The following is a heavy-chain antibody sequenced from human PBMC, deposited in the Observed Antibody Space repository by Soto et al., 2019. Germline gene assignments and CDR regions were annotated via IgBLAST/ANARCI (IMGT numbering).Heavy chain of an antibody. V-gene: IGHV1-2*02. Sequence: GASVKVSCKASGYTFTGYYIHWVRQAPGQGLEWMGWINPNSGGTNYAQKFQGRVTMTRDTSISTAYMELSRLRSDDTAVYYCARVLSHDFWSGYYSWGQATLLTVST. CDR1: GYTFTGYY. D-gene: IGHD3-3*01. J-gene: IGHJ4*02. CDR2: INPNSGGT. CDR3: ARVLSHDFWSGYYS.